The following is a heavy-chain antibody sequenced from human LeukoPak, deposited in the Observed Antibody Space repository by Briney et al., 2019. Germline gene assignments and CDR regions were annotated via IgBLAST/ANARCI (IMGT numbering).Heavy chain of an antibody. D-gene: IGHD5-12*01. CDR1: GFTFSSYW. Sequence: PGGSLRLSCAASGFTFSSYWMSWVRQAPGKGLEWVANIKQDGSEKYYVDSVKGRFTISRDNAKNSLYLQMNSLRAEDTAVYYCARDRGLRSYYFDYWGQGTLVTVSS. CDR3: ARDRGLRSYYFDY. CDR2: IKQDGSEK. J-gene: IGHJ4*02. V-gene: IGHV3-7*01.